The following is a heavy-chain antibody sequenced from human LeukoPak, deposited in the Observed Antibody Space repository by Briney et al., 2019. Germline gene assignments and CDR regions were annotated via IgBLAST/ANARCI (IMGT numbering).Heavy chain of an antibody. J-gene: IGHJ4*02. CDR3: TKDVVPDSGWDLDY. CDR2: IYPNGGST. V-gene: IGHV3-23*01. CDR1: GFPFSTYS. Sequence: PGGSLELSCAASGFPFSTYSMTWVRQGPGKGLEWGSSIYPNGGSTFYADSVKGRFTISRDNSKNTLYLQMSSLRTEDTAIYYCTKDVVPDSGWDLDYWGQGTLVTVSS. D-gene: IGHD6-19*01.